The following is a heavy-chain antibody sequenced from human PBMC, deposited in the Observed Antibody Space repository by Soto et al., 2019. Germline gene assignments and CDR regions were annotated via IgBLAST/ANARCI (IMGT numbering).Heavy chain of an antibody. J-gene: IGHJ4*02. CDR2: ISSSGGTT. CDR1: GFMFSTYA. Sequence: GGSLRLSCAASGFMFSTYAMSWVRQAPGKGLEWVSSISSSGGTTNYADSVKGRFTISRDNSKNTLYLQMNSLRAEDTALYYCRTPRDGMVDYFDYWGQGTPVTVSS. V-gene: IGHV3-23*01. CDR3: RTPRDGMVDYFDY. D-gene: IGHD3-3*01.